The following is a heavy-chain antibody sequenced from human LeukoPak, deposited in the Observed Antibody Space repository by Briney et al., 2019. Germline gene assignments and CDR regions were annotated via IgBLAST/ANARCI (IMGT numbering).Heavy chain of an antibody. CDR2: IYFSGRT. Sequence: SETLSLTCTVSGGSISSYYWTWIRQPPGKGLEWIGYIYFSGRTNYNPSLKSRVTISVETSKNQFSLKLSSVTAADTAVYYCASLTTAEAFDIWGQGTMVTVSS. J-gene: IGHJ3*02. CDR3: ASLTTAEAFDI. V-gene: IGHV4-59*01. CDR1: GGSISSYY. D-gene: IGHD3-22*01.